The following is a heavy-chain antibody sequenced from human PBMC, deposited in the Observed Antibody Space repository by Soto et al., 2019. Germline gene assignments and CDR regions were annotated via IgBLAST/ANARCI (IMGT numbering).Heavy chain of an antibody. CDR1: GFTFSGSA. Sequence: PGGSLRLSCAASGFTFSGSAMHWARQASGKGLEWVGRIRSKANSYATAYAASVKGRFTISRDDSKNTAYLQMNSLKTEDTAVYYCSGNYNYYYYGMDVWGQGTTVTVSS. D-gene: IGHD1-7*01. J-gene: IGHJ6*02. V-gene: IGHV3-73*01. CDR3: SGNYNYYYYGMDV. CDR2: IRSKANSYAT.